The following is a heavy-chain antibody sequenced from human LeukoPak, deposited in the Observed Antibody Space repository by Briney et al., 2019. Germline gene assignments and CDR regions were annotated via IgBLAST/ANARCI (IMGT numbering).Heavy chain of an antibody. V-gene: IGHV4-34*01. CDR1: GGSFSGYY. CDR2: INHSGST. D-gene: IGHD3-3*01. Sequence: SETLSLTCAVYGGSFSGYYWSWIRQPPGKGLEWIGEINHSGSTNYNPSLKSRVTISVDTSKNQFSLKLSSVTAADTAVYYCARGGNDYDFWSGYYDNTWFDPWGQGTLVTVSS. CDR3: ARGGNDYDFWSGYYDNTWFDP. J-gene: IGHJ5*02.